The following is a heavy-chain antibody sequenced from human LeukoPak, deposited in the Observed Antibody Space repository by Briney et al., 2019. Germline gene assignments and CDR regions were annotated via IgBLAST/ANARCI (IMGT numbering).Heavy chain of an antibody. CDR1: GGPISSYY. V-gene: IGHV4-4*07. CDR3: ARGYCGGDCYSGSKYYFDY. CDR2: THSSGST. Sequence: SETLSLTCTVSGGPISSYYWSWIRQPAGKGLEWIGRTHSSGSTNYNPSLQSRVTISVDTSKSQFSLNLTFVTAADTAVYYCARGYCGGDCYSGSKYYFDYWGQGTLVTVSS. J-gene: IGHJ4*02. D-gene: IGHD2-21*02.